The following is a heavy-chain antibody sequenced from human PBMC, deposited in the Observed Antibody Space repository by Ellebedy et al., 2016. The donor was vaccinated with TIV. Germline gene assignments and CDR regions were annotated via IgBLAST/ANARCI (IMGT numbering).Heavy chain of an antibody. CDR2: IYYSGST. Sequence: SETQSLTCTVSGGSVSSGSYSWSWIRQPPGKGLEWIGYIYYSGSTNYNPSPKSRITISLDTSKNQFSLKLSSVTAADTAVYYCARDRVGILTGPWGMDVWGQGTTVTVSS. CDR1: GGSVSSGSYS. J-gene: IGHJ6*02. CDR3: ARDRVGILTGPWGMDV. V-gene: IGHV4-61*01. D-gene: IGHD3-9*01.